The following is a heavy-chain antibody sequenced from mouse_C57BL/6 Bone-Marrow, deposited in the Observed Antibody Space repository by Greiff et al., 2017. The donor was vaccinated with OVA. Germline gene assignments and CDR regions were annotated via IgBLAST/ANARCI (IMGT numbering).Heavy chain of an antibody. CDR3: ARSSIYDGPPSDY. CDR2: IYPRSGNT. CDR1: GYTFTSYG. Sequence: VQRVESGAELARPGASVKLSCKASGYTFTSYGISWVKQRTGQGLEWIGEIYPRSGNTYYNEKFKGKATLTADKSSSTAYMELRSLTSEDSAVYFCARSSIYDGPPSDYWGQGTTLTVSS. V-gene: IGHV1-81*01. J-gene: IGHJ2*01. D-gene: IGHD2-3*01.